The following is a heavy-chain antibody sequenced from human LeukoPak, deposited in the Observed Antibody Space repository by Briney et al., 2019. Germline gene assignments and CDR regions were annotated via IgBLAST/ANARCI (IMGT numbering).Heavy chain of an antibody. V-gene: IGHV3-21*01. D-gene: IGHD4-17*01. J-gene: IGHJ4*02. Sequence: GGSLRLSCAASGFTFSSYSMNWVRQAPGKGLEWVSSISSSSSYIYYADSVKGRFTISRDNAKNSLYLQMNSLRAEDTAVYYCARGDVYGDFDFDYWGQGTLVTVSS. CDR1: GFTFSSYS. CDR3: ARGDVYGDFDFDY. CDR2: ISSSSSYI.